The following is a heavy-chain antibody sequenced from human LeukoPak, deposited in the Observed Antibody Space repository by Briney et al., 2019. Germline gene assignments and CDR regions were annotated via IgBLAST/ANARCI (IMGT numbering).Heavy chain of an antibody. D-gene: IGHD3-22*01. J-gene: IGHJ4*02. CDR3: XXXXXXXXXXXXXXXGYSSWPPNFDY. CDR2: IYYSGST. Sequence: PSETLSLTCTVSGGSISSSSYYWGWIRQPPGKGLEWIGSIYYSGSTYYNPSLKSRVTISVDTSKNQFSLKLSSVTAADTAVYXXXXXXXXXXXXXXXXXGYSSWPPNFDYWGQGTLVTVSS. V-gene: IGHV4-39*07. CDR1: GGSISSSSYY.